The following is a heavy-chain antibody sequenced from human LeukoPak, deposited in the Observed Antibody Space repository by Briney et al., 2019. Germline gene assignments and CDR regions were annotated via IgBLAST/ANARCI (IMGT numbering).Heavy chain of an antibody. CDR3: ARDYRYFDL. CDR2: ISSSSSYT. V-gene: IGHV3-11*06. Sequence: GGSLRLFCAASGFTFSDYYMSWIRQSPGKGLEWVSYISSSSSYTNCADSVQGRLTTSRDYAKKSLYLQMNSLRAEDTAVYYCARDYRYFDLWGRGTLVTVSS. J-gene: IGHJ2*01. CDR1: GFTFSDYY.